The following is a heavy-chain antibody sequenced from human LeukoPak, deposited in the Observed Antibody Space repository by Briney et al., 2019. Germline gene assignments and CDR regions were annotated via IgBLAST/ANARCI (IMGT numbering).Heavy chain of an antibody. J-gene: IGHJ6*03. Sequence: GGSLRLSCAASGFIFSSYGMHWVRQAPGKGLEGVAFIRYDGSNKYYADSVKGRFTISRDNSKNTLYLQMNSLRAEDTAVYYCAKRGPTPDYYYMDVWGKRTTVTLSS. CDR2: IRYDGSNK. CDR3: AKRGPTPDYYYMDV. V-gene: IGHV3-30*02. CDR1: GFIFSSYG.